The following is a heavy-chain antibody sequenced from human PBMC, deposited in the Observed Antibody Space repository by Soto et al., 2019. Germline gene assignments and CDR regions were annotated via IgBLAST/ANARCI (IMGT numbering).Heavy chain of an antibody. D-gene: IGHD6-13*01. CDR3: ARDIANWFDP. Sequence: ASVKVSCKASGGTFSSYAISWVRQAPGQGLEWMGGIIPIFGTANYAQKFQGRVTITADESTSTAYMELSSLRSEHTAVYYCARDIANWFDPWGQGTLVTVSS. J-gene: IGHJ5*02. CDR2: IIPIFGTA. V-gene: IGHV1-69*13. CDR1: GGTFSSYA.